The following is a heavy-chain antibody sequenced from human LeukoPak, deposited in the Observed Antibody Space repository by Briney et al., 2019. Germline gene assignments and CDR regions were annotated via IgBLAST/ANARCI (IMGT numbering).Heavy chain of an antibody. CDR3: ARGGQLLLTQNWFDP. CDR1: GYTFTEYY. D-gene: IGHD6-13*01. CDR2: INPNSGGT. V-gene: IGHV1-2*02. Sequence: GASVKVSCKRSGYTFTEYYLHWLRPAPGQGLEWMGWINPNSGGTNYAQKFQGRVTMTRDTSISTAYMELSRLRSDDTAVYYCARGGQLLLTQNWFDPWGQGTLVTVSS. J-gene: IGHJ5*02.